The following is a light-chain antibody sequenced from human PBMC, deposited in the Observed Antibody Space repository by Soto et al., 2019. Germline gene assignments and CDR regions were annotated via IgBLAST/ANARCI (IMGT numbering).Light chain of an antibody. V-gene: IGKV2-30*01. J-gene: IGKJ5*01. Sequence: DGERAQSGLSLDVARGQPASISCRSSQSLVYSDGDTYLNWFQQRPGQPPRRLIYKVSNRDSGVPDRFSGSGSGTDFTLKIRRVEAEDVGVYYSMQGTRWPPISFGQGTRLEIK. CDR3: MQGTRWPPIS. CDR1: QSLVYSDGDTY. CDR2: KVS.